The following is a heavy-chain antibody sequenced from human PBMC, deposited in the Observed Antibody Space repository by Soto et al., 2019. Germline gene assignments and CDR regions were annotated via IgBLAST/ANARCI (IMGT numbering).Heavy chain of an antibody. CDR1: GYSFTSYW. CDR2: IYPGDSDT. J-gene: IGHJ6*02. D-gene: IGHD3-10*01. V-gene: IGHV5-51*01. CDR3: ARGGTYYYGSGSQGGEYYYYGMDV. Sequence: GESLKIPCKGSGYSFTSYWIGWVRQMPGKGLEWMGIIYPGDSDTRYSPSFQGQVTISADKSISTAYLQWSSLKASDTAMYYCARGGTYYYGSGSQGGEYYYYGMDVWGQGTTVTVSS.